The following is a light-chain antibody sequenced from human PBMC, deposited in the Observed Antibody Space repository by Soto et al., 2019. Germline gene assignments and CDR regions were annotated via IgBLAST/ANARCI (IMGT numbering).Light chain of an antibody. CDR1: QSIGNL. Sequence: DIEMTQSPSTLSACVGDRVTVTCRASQSIGNLLAWYQQKPGKAPNLLISDASNLESGVPSRFSGSGSETEFTLTITSLQPEDFATYYCQQYKNYSPSTFGQGTKLDI. J-gene: IGKJ2*01. V-gene: IGKV1-5*01. CDR2: DAS. CDR3: QQYKNYSPST.